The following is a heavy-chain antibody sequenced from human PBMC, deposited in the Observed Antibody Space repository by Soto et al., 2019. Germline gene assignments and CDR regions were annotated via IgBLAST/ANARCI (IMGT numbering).Heavy chain of an antibody. Sequence: PSETLSLICTVSGGSISSGDYYWSWIRQPPGKGLEWIGYIYYSGSTYYNPSLKSRVTISVDTSKNQFSLKLSSVTAADTAVYYCARTRELELRSLNWFDPWGQGTLVTVSS. CDR1: GGSISSGDYY. V-gene: IGHV4-30-4*01. D-gene: IGHD1-7*01. J-gene: IGHJ5*02. CDR2: IYYSGST. CDR3: ARTRELELRSLNWFDP.